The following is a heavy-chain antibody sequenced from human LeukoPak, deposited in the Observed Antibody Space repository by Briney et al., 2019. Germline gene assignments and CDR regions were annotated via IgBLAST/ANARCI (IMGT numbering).Heavy chain of an antibody. Sequence: PSETLSLTCTVSGGSISSYYWSWIRQPPGKGLEWIGYIYYSGSTNYNPSLKSRVTISVDTSKNQFSLKLSSVTAADTAVYYCARQSTVTLAFDIWGQGTMVTVSS. J-gene: IGHJ3*02. D-gene: IGHD4-17*01. CDR2: IYYSGST. CDR1: GGSISSYY. CDR3: ARQSTVTLAFDI. V-gene: IGHV4-59*08.